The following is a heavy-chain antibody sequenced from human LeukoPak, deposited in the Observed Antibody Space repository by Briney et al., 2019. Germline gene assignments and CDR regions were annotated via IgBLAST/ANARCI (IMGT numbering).Heavy chain of an antibody. CDR3: ARLWIVATWFDA. D-gene: IGHD2-2*03. J-gene: IGHJ5*02. CDR1: NGSMTSDSYY. V-gene: IGHV4-39*02. CDR2: IFYSGKT. Sequence: PSETLSLTCTVSNGSMTSDSYYWAWVRQPPGKGLEWIGTIFYSGKTYYSAPLKSRVTVSLDTSRKNFSLRLSSVTAADTAVYYCARLWIVATWFDAWGQGALVTVSS.